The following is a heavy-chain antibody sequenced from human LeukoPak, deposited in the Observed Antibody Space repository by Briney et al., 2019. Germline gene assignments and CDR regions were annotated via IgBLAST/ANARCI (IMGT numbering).Heavy chain of an antibody. Sequence: PGRSPRLSCAASGFTVSSYGMHWARQAPGKGLEWVAVISYDGSNKYYADSVKGLFTISRDNYKNTLHLQMNSLRVEDTAVYYCAKDQAAGTGLGAFDYWGQGTLVTVSA. V-gene: IGHV3-30*18. J-gene: IGHJ4*02. CDR1: GFTVSSYG. D-gene: IGHD6-13*01. CDR2: ISYDGSNK. CDR3: AKDQAAGTGLGAFDY.